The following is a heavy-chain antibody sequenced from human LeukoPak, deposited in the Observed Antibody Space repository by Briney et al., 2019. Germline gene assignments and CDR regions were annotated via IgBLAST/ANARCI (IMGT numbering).Heavy chain of an antibody. Sequence: ASVKVSCKASGGTFSSYAISWVRQAPGQGLEWMGGIIPIFGTANYAQKFQGRVTITADESTSIAYMELSSLRSEDTAVYYCARDRGIAVAGTNYYYGMDVWGQGTTVTVSS. CDR1: GGTFSSYA. J-gene: IGHJ6*02. D-gene: IGHD6-19*01. V-gene: IGHV1-69*13. CDR2: IIPIFGTA. CDR3: ARDRGIAVAGTNYYYGMDV.